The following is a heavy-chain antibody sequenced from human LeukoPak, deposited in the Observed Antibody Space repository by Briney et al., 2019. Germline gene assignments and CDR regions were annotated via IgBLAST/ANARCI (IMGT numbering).Heavy chain of an antibody. Sequence: GGSLRLSCAASGFTFDAYGILWVRQAPGKGLEWVAVIWYDGRNKYYADSVKGRFTISRDNSKNTLYLQMNSLRPEDTAVYFCARDWYSRPGNLDFWGQGTLVTVSS. J-gene: IGHJ4*02. CDR3: ARDWYSRPGNLDF. CDR1: GFTFDAYG. V-gene: IGHV3-30*19. CDR2: IWYDGRNK. D-gene: IGHD1-26*01.